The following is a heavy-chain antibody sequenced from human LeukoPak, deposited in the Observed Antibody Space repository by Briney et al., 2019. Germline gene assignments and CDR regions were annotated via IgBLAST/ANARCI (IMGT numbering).Heavy chain of an antibody. J-gene: IGHJ6*03. D-gene: IGHD3-10*01. CDR3: ARESMVRGVIVNYYYYYMDV. CDR1: GFTVSSNY. Sequence: GGSLRLSCAASGFTVSSNYMSWVRQAPGKGLEWVSVIYSGGSTYYADSVKGRFTISRDNSKNTLYLQMNSLRAEDTAVYYCARESMVRGVIVNYYYYYMDVWGKGTTVTVSS. V-gene: IGHV3-53*01. CDR2: IYSGGST.